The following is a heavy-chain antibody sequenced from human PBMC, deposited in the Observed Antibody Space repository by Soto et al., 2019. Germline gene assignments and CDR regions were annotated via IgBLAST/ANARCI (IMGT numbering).Heavy chain of an antibody. CDR3: ARVVAAATVYGMDV. D-gene: IGHD6-13*01. V-gene: IGHV3-33*01. CDR2: IWYDGSNK. Sequence: GGSLRLSCAASGFTFSSYGMHWVRQAPGRGLEWVAVIWYDGSNKYYADSVKGRFTISRDNSKNTLYLQMNSLRAEDTAVYYCARVVAAATVYGMDVWGQGTTVTSP. J-gene: IGHJ6*02. CDR1: GFTFSSYG.